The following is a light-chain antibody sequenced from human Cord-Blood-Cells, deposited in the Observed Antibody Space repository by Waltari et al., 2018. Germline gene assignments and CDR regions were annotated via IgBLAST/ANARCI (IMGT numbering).Light chain of an antibody. CDR2: AAS. Sequence: DIQITQSPSSLSASVGDRVTITCRASQIISSYLNWYQQKPWKAPKLLIYAASSLQSGVPSRFSGSGSGTDFTLTISSLQPEDFASYYCQQSYRTPFTFGPGTKVYIK. V-gene: IGKV1-39*01. J-gene: IGKJ3*01. CDR1: QIISSY. CDR3: QQSYRTPFT.